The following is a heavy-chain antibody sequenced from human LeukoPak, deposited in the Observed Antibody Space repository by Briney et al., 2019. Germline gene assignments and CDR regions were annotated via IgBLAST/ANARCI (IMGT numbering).Heavy chain of an antibody. CDR3: AGGRDGYNYNYFDY. J-gene: IGHJ4*02. Sequence: SETLSLTCTVSGGSISSSSYYWGWIRQPPGKGLEWIGSIYYSGSTYYNPSLKSRVTISVDTSKNQFSLKLSSVTAADTAVYNCAGGRDGYNYNYFDYWGQGTLVTVSS. CDR1: GGSISSSSYY. V-gene: IGHV4-39*01. D-gene: IGHD5-24*01. CDR2: IYYSGST.